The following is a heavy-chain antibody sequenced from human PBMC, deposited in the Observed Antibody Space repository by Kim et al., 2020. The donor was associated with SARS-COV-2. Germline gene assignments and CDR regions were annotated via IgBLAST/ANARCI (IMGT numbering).Heavy chain of an antibody. Sequence: GGSLRLSCSASGFTFSDYYMSWIRQAPGKGLEWVSYISSSSYTNYADSVKGRFTISRDNAKNSLYLQMNSLRAEDTAVYYCARDEDSSSWLGYYYYGMDVWGQGTTVTVSS. CDR3: ARDEDSSSWLGYYYYGMDV. D-gene: IGHD6-13*01. V-gene: IGHV3-11*05. J-gene: IGHJ6*02. CDR1: GFTFSDYY. CDR2: ISSSSYT.